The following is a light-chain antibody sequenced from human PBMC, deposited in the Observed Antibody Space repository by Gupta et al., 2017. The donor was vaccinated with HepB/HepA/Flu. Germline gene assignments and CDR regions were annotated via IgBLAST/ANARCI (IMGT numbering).Light chain of an antibody. CDR3: QQHGSHVIT. CDR1: QSVSNNY. J-gene: IGKJ5*01. Sequence: EIVLTQSPGTLSLSPGERATLSCRASQSVSNNYLAWYQQKPGQTPRLLIYGASSRATGIPDSFSGSGSGTDFTLTISRLEPEDFAVYYCQQHGSHVITFGQGTQLEIK. CDR2: GAS. V-gene: IGKV3-20*01.